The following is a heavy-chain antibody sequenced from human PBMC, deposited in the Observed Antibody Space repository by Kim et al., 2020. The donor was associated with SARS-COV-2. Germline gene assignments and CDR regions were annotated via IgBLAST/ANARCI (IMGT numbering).Heavy chain of an antibody. D-gene: IGHD6-13*01. J-gene: IGHJ4*02. Sequence: SVKVSCKASGGTFSSYAISWVRQAPGQGLEWMGGIIPIFGTANYAQKFQGRVTITADESTSTAYMELSSLRSEDTAVYYCASFPPIAAAGRRNYFDYWGQGTLVTVSS. CDR1: GGTFSSYA. V-gene: IGHV1-69*13. CDR3: ASFPPIAAAGRRNYFDY. CDR2: IIPIFGTA.